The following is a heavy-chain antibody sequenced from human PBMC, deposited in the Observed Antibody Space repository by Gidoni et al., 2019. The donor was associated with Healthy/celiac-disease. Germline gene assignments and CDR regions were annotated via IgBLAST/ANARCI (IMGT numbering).Heavy chain of an antibody. D-gene: IGHD3-3*01. J-gene: IGHJ6*02. CDR3: ARHWRDYYDFWSGYPRDYGMDV. Sequence: QLQLQESGPGLVKPSETLSLTCTVSGGSISSSSYYWGWIRQPPGKGLEWIGSIYYSGSTYYNPSLKSRVTISVDTSKNQFSLKLSSVTAADTAVYYCARHWRDYYDFWSGYPRDYGMDVWGQGTTVTVSS. CDR1: GGSISSSSYY. V-gene: IGHV4-39*01. CDR2: IYYSGST.